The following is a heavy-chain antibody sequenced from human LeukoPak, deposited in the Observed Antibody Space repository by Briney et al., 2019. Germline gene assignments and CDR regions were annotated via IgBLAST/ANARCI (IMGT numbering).Heavy chain of an antibody. J-gene: IGHJ6*02. CDR1: GGSFSGYY. D-gene: IGHD6-19*01. CDR3: ARGRLDSSGWFGPKYYYYGMDV. CDR2: INHSGST. Sequence: SEPLSLTCAVYGGSFSGYYWSWIRQSPGKGLERIGEINHSGSTDYSPSLKSRVTISVDTSKNQFSLKLSSVAAADTGVYYCARGRLDSSGWFGPKYYYYGMDVWGQGTTVTVSS. V-gene: IGHV4-34*01.